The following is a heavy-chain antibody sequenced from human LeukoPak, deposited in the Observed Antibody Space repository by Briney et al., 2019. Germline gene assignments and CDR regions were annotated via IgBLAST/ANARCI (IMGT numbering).Heavy chain of an antibody. CDR2: IYNSGGT. Sequence: PSETLSLTCTVSGGSISSSSYFWAWIRQPPGKGLEWIGSIYNSGGTYYNPSLKSRVTVSVDTSKNQLSLKVNSVTAADTAVYYCARQDYYEKSGYYYFDHWGQGTLVTVSS. J-gene: IGHJ4*02. CDR1: GGSISSSSYF. CDR3: ARQDYYEKSGYYYFDH. D-gene: IGHD3-22*01. V-gene: IGHV4-39*01.